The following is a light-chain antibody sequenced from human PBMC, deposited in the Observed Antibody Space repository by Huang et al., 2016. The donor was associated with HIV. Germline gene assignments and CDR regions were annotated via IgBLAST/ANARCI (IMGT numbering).Light chain of an antibody. CDR1: QSVNTN. CDR2: AAS. CDR3: QQYNKWPPEYT. V-gene: IGKV3-15*01. J-gene: IGKJ2*01. Sequence: VMMSQPPATLAASPGERVTLPCGASQSVNTNLAWSQQKPGQPPRLLIYAASTRATGVPARLAGSGAGTEFTLTIDSLQSDDFAVYYCQQYNKWPPEYTFGQGTRLEIK.